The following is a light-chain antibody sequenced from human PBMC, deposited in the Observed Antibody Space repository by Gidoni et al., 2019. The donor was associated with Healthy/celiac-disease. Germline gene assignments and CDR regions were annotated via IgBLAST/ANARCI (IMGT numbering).Light chain of an antibody. CDR1: KLGDKY. CDR3: QAWDSSVV. V-gene: IGLV3-1*01. Sequence: SYELTQPPSVSVSPGQTASITCSGDKLGDKYACWYQQKPGQSLVLVIYQDSKRPSGIPERFSGSNSGNTATLTISGTQAMDEADYDCQAWDSSVVFGGGTKLTVL. J-gene: IGLJ2*01. CDR2: QDS.